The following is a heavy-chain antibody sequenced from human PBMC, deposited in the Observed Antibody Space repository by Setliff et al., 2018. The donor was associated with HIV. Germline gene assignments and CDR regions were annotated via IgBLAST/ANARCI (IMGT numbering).Heavy chain of an antibody. V-gene: IGHV1-69*06. CDR3: ARNPQPTGTPDYYYYYYMDV. J-gene: IGHJ6*03. CDR2: IIPIFGTA. CDR1: GGTFSSYA. Sequence: SVKVSCKASGGTFSSYAISWVRQAPGQGLEWMGRIIPIFGTANYAQKFQGRVTITADKSTSTAYMELSSLRSEDTAVYYCARNPQPTGTPDYYYYYYMDVWGEGTTVTSP. D-gene: IGHD1-1*01.